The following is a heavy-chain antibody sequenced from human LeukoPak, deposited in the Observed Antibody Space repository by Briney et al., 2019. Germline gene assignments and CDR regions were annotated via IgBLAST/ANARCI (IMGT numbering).Heavy chain of an antibody. CDR1: GFTFSSYA. Sequence: GRSLRLSCAASGFTFSSYAMHWVRQAPGKGLEWVAVISYDGSNKYYADSVKGRFTISRDNSKNTLYLQMNTLRPEDTAVYYCATFPGCGGDCYSFDYWGQETLVTVSS. J-gene: IGHJ4*02. CDR2: ISYDGSNK. V-gene: IGHV3-30*14. CDR3: ATFPGCGGDCYSFDY. D-gene: IGHD2-21*02.